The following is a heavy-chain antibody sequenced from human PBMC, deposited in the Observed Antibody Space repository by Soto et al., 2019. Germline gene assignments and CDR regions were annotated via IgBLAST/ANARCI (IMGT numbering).Heavy chain of an antibody. CDR2: ISYDGSNE. CDR3: AKDPRYCSSTSCYAFSQGWFDP. V-gene: IGHV3-30*18. J-gene: IGHJ5*02. D-gene: IGHD2-2*01. CDR1: GFTFGSYG. Sequence: GGSLRLSCAASGFTFGSYGMHWVRQAPGKGLEWVAVISYDGSNEYYADSVKGRFTISRDNSKNTLYLQMNSLRPKDTAVYYCAKDPRYCSSTSCYAFSQGWFDPWGQGTLVTVSS.